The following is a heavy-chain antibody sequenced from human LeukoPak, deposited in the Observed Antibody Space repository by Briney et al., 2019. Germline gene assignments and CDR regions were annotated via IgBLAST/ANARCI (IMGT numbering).Heavy chain of an antibody. J-gene: IGHJ3*02. Sequence: GGSLRLSCAASGFTLNNYEMNWVRQAPGKGLEWVSYISPSGSTIYYADSVKGRFTISKDNAKNSLYLQMNSLRAEDTAVYYCARDTERIDAFDIWGQGTMVTVSS. D-gene: IGHD2-8*02. CDR1: GFTLNNYE. CDR2: ISPSGSTI. V-gene: IGHV3-48*03. CDR3: ARDTERIDAFDI.